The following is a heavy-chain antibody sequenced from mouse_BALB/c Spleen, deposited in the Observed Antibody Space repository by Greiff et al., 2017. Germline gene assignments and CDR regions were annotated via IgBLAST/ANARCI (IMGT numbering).Heavy chain of an antibody. CDR1: GFTFSSFG. CDR3: ARRSRTTVVATYYYAMDY. V-gene: IGHV5-17*02. Sequence: EVQLQESGGGLVQPGGSRKLSCAASGFTFSSFGMHWVRQAPEKGLEWVAYISSGSSTIYYADTVKGRFTISRDNPKNTLFLQMTSLRSEDTAMYYCARRSRTTVVATYYYAMDYWGQGTSVTVSS. D-gene: IGHD1-1*01. CDR2: ISSGSSTI. J-gene: IGHJ4*01.